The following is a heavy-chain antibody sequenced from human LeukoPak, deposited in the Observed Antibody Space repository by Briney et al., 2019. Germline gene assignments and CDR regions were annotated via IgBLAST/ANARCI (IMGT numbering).Heavy chain of an antibody. CDR1: GFTFSSYA. V-gene: IGHV3-23*01. CDR2: ISGSGGST. J-gene: IGHJ5*02. CDR3: GAAGGTYSSSWENWFDP. Sequence: PGGSLRLSCAASGFTFSSYAMSWVRQAPGKGLEWVSAISGSGGSTYYADSVKGRFTISRDNSKNTLYLQINSLRAEDTAVYYCGAAGGTYSSSWENWFDPWGQGTLVTVSS. D-gene: IGHD6-13*01.